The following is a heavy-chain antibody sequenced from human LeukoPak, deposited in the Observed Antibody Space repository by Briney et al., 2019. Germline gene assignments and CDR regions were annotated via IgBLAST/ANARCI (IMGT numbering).Heavy chain of an antibody. V-gene: IGHV3-53*01. D-gene: IGHD6-13*01. CDR1: GFTFSSNY. CDR2: IYSGGST. CDR3: ARAPPYSSSWPLDY. Sequence: PGGSLRLSCAASGFTFSSNYMSWVRQAPGKGLEWVSVIYSGGSTYYADSVKGRYTISRDNSKNTLSLQMNSLRVEDTAVYYCARAPPYSSSWPLDYWGQGTLVTVSS. J-gene: IGHJ4*02.